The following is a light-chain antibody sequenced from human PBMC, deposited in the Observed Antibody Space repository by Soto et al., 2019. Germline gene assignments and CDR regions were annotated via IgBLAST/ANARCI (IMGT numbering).Light chain of an antibody. CDR1: QSVTSNY. Sequence: EIGLTQSPGTLSLSPGERAILSCRASQSVTSNYLAWYQQKPGQAPSLVIYGASSRATGIPDRFSGSGSGPDFTLTISKLEPEDFAVYYCQQYGSSPTFGQGTKVEIK. J-gene: IGKJ1*01. V-gene: IGKV3-20*01. CDR2: GAS. CDR3: QQYGSSPT.